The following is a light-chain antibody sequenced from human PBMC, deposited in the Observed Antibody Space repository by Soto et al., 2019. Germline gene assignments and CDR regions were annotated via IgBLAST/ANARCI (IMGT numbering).Light chain of an antibody. CDR3: TASTISVIVV. CDR2: DVS. J-gene: IGLJ2*01. V-gene: IGLV2-14*03. CDR1: SSDVGGYNY. Sequence: QSALTQPASVSGSPGQSITISCTGTSSDVGGYNYVSWYQQHPGKAPKLMIYDVSNRPSGVSNRFSGSKSYNTASLTISGLQAEDGTDYYCTASTISVIVVFGGGTKLTVL.